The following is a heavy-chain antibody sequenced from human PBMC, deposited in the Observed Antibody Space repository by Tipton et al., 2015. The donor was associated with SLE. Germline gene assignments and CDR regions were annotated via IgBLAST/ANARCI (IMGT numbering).Heavy chain of an antibody. D-gene: IGHD3-10*01. CDR3: AREPTRGWYFDL. CDR2: ISSSSRYI. J-gene: IGHJ2*01. V-gene: IGHV3-21*03. CDR1: GFTFSSYT. Sequence: GSLRLSCAASGFTFSSYTMNWIRQAPGKGLEWVSSISSSSRYIQYADSVKGRVTISRDNAKNSLYLQMNSLRAEDTAVYYCAREPTRGWYFDLWGRGTLVSVSS.